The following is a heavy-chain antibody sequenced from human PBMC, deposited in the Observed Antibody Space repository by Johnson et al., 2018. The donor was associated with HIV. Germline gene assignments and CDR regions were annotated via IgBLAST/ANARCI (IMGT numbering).Heavy chain of an antibody. CDR1: GFTFSSYG. J-gene: IGHJ3*02. CDR3: AKGPYSSFGYVGGLDALDI. Sequence: QVQLVESGGGVVQPGGSLRLSCAASGFTFSSYGMHWVRQAPGKGLEWVAFIRYDGSNKYYADSVKGRFTISRDNSKNTLYLQMNSLRAEDTAVYYCAKGPYSSFGYVGGLDALDIWGQGTMVTVSS. D-gene: IGHD6-6*01. V-gene: IGHV3-30*02. CDR2: IRYDGSNK.